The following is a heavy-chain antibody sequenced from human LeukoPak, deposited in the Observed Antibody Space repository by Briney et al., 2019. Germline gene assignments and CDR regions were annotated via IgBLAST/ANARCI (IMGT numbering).Heavy chain of an antibody. CDR2: IYYSGST. CDR1: GGSISSSSYY. CDR3: ARHGGPEGVVVAATGFDP. Sequence: KSSETLSLTCTVSGGSISSSSYYWGWIRQPPGKGLEWIGRIYYSGSTYYNPSLKSRVTISVDTSKNQFSLKLSSVTAADTAVYYCARHGGPEGVVVAATGFDPWGQGTLVTVSS. J-gene: IGHJ5*02. V-gene: IGHV4-39*01. D-gene: IGHD2-15*01.